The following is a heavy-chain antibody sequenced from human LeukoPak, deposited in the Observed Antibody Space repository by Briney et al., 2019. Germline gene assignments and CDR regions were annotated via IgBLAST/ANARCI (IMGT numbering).Heavy chain of an antibody. J-gene: IGHJ3*01. V-gene: IGHV3-64D*06. D-gene: IGHD1-1*01. CDR1: GFRFSDYA. CDR3: VKTGTTVGGAFDL. Sequence: GGSLRLSCSASGFRFSDYAMHWVRRAPGEGLDYVSAVSLNGSVTYYKDSVKARFTISRDNSKNTLYLQMSSLRAEDTAVYYCVKTGTTVGGAFDLWGQGTMVTVSS. CDR2: VSLNGSVT.